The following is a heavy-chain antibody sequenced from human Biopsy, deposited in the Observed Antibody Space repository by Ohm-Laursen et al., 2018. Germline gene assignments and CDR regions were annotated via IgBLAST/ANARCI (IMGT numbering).Heavy chain of an antibody. CDR2: INSSGSTK. CDR3: ARAVGIAAAPIDY. Sequence: SLRLSCAASGFPVSDYYIGWIRQAPGRGLEWVSDINSSGSTKYHAESVKGRFTISRDNAMNSVYLQMNSLRGEDTAVYYCARAVGIAAAPIDYWGQGTLVTVSS. J-gene: IGHJ4*02. D-gene: IGHD2-15*01. V-gene: IGHV3-11*01. CDR1: GFPVSDYY.